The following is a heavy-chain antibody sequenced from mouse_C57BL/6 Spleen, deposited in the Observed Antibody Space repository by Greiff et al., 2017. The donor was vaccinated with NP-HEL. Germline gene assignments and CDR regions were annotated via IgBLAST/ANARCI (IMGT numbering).Heavy chain of an antibody. CDR2: ISGGGGNT. Sequence: EVQVVESGGGLVKPGGSLKLSCAASGFTFSSYTMSWVRQTPEKRLEWVATISGGGGNTYYPASVKGRFTISRDNAKNTLYLQMSSLRSEDTALYYCARRDYGNYGGAMDYWGQGTSVTVSS. J-gene: IGHJ4*01. V-gene: IGHV5-9*01. CDR1: GFTFSSYT. CDR3: ARRDYGNYGGAMDY. D-gene: IGHD2-1*01.